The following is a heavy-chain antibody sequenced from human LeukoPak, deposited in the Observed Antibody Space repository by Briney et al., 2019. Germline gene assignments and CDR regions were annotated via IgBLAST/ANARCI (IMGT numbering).Heavy chain of an antibody. V-gene: IGHV4-34*01. J-gene: IGHJ4*02. Sequence: SETLSLTCAVYSGSFSGYYWSWIRQPPGKGLEWIGEINHSGSTNYNPSLKSRVTISVDTSKNQFSLKLSSVTAADTAVYYCASNSPHYPDYWGQGTLVTVSS. D-gene: IGHD4-23*01. CDR2: INHSGST. CDR1: SGSFSGYY. CDR3: ASNSPHYPDY.